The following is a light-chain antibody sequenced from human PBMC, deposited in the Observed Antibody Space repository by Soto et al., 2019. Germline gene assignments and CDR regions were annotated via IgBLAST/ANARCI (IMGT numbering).Light chain of an antibody. V-gene: IGKV1-33*01. J-gene: IGKJ4*01. CDR1: QAIRNY. CDR2: AAS. CDR3: QQLRMYPST. Sequence: DIQMTQSPSSLSASVGGRGTSTCQAIQAIRNYLNWYQQRPGKAPKLLIYAASNLETGVPSRFSGSGSGTDFALTITSLQAEDFATYYCQQLRMYPSTFGGGTKVDIK.